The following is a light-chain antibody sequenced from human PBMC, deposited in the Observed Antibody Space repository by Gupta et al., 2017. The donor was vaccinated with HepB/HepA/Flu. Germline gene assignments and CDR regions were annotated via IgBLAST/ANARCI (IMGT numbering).Light chain of an antibody. CDR3: QQYYSTPIT. J-gene: IGKJ5*01. Sequence: EIVMTQSLDSLAMALGERGSINCKSSQSVLYSSDNNNYLGLYQQKPGQPPRLLIYLASTRESGVPDRFSGSGSGTDFTLTISSLQAEDVAVYYCQQYYSTPITFGQGTRLEIK. CDR1: QSVLYSSDNNNY. V-gene: IGKV4-1*01. CDR2: LAS.